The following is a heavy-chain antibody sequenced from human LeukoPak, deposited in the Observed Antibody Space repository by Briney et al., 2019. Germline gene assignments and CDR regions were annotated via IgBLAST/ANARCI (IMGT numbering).Heavy chain of an antibody. D-gene: IGHD1-1*01. J-gene: IGHJ4*02. CDR3: AKERSGFNFDY. Sequence: GRSLRLSCAASGFTFSSYGMHWVRQAPGKGLEWVAVIWYDGSNKYYADSVKGRFTISRDNSKNTLYLQMNSLRAEDTAVYYCAKERSGFNFDYWGQGTLVTVS. V-gene: IGHV3-33*06. CDR1: GFTFSSYG. CDR2: IWYDGSNK.